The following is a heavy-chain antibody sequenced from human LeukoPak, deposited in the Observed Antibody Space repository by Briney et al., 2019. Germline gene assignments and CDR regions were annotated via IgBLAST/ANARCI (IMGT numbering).Heavy chain of an antibody. CDR2: MNPNSGNT. D-gene: IGHD4-23*01. J-gene: IGHJ4*02. Sequence: ASVKVSCKASGYTFTSYDINWVRQATGQGLEWMGWMNPNSGNTGYAQKFQGRVTITRNTAISTAYMELSSLRSEDTAVYYCAGWLLGGNDYFDYWGQGTLVTVSS. CDR1: GYTFTSYD. CDR3: AGWLLGGNDYFDY. V-gene: IGHV1-8*03.